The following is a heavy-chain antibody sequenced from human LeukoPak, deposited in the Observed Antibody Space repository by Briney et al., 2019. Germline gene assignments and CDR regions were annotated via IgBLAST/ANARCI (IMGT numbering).Heavy chain of an antibody. V-gene: IGHV1-24*01. D-gene: IGHD2-2*01. CDR2: FDPEDGET. J-gene: IGHJ4*02. CDR1: GYTLTELS. Sequence: GASVKVSCEVSGYTLTELSMHWVRQAPGKGLEWMGGFDPEDGETIYAQKFQGRVTMTEDTSTDTAYMELSSLRSEDTAVYYCATQTLEDIVVVPAALYYFDYWGQGTLVTVSS. CDR3: ATQTLEDIVVVPAALYYFDY.